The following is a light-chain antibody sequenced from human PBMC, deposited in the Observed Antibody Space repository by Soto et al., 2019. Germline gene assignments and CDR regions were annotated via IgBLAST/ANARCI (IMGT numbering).Light chain of an antibody. V-gene: IGLV2-14*01. Sequence: QSVLTQPASVSGSPGQSITISCTGTSRDVGNYDYVSWYQHHPGKVPKLIIYEVSNRPSGVSDRFSGSKSGNTASLTISGLQAEDEADYYCNSYATTTWVFGGGTKVTV. CDR2: EVS. CDR1: SRDVGNYDY. CDR3: NSYATTTWV. J-gene: IGLJ3*02.